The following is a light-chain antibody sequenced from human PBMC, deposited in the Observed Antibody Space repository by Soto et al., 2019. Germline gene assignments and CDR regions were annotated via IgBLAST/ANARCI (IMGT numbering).Light chain of an antibody. V-gene: IGKV3-15*01. Sequence: EIVMTQSPATLSESPGERVTLSCRASQSVSSNLAWYQQKPGQAPRLLLYGASTRATGIPARFSGSGSGTEFTLTISSLQSEDFEVYYCQQYNDWPLTFGQGTKVDIK. CDR3: QQYNDWPLT. CDR1: QSVSSN. CDR2: GAS. J-gene: IGKJ1*01.